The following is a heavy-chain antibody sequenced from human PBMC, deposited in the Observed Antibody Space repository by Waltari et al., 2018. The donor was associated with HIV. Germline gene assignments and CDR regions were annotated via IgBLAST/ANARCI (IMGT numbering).Heavy chain of an antibody. J-gene: IGHJ6*02. CDR1: GFTFSSYW. V-gene: IGHV3-7*04. CDR2: IKQDGSEK. Sequence: VQLVESGGGLVQPGGSLRLSCAASGFTFSSYWMSWVRQAPGKGLEWVANIKQDGSEKYYVDSVKGRFTISRDNAKNSLYLQMNSLRAEDTAVYYCARDGPQLERRNYYYYYGMDVWGQGTTVTVSS. D-gene: IGHD1-1*01. CDR3: ARDGPQLERRNYYYYYGMDV.